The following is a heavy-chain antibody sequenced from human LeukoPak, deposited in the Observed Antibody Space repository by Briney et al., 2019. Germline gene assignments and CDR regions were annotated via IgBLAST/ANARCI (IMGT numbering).Heavy chain of an antibody. CDR3: ARLRVAVAGFDY. D-gene: IGHD6-19*01. Sequence: PSETLSLTCTVSGGSISSYYWSWIRQPPGKGLEWIGYIYYSGSTNYNPSLKSRVTISVDTSKNQFSLKLSSVTAADTAVYYCARLRVAVAGFDYWGQGTLVTASS. CDR1: GGSISSYY. CDR2: IYYSGST. V-gene: IGHV4-59*01. J-gene: IGHJ4*02.